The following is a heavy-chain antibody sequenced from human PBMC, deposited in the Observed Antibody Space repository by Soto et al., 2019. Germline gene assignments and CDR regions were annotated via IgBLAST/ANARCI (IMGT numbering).Heavy chain of an antibody. J-gene: IGHJ4*02. CDR1: GGSISSGDYY. D-gene: IGHD3-3*01. V-gene: IGHV4-30-4*01. CDR3: ARDRTISPGTFDY. CDR2: IYYSGST. Sequence: QVQLQESGPGLVKPSQTLSLTCTVSGGSISSGDYYWSWIRQPPGKGLEWIGYIYYSGSTYYNPSLKSRVTISVDTSKTQFSLKLSSVTAADTAVYYCARDRTISPGTFDYWGQGTLVTVSS.